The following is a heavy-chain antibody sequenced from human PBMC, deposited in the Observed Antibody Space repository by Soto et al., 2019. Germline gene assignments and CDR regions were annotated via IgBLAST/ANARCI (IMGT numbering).Heavy chain of an antibody. V-gene: IGHV1-69*01. CDR3: ALRYCTDGVCNIGNWFDP. CDR1: GGTFSRLA. CDR2: IVPDFVTP. J-gene: IGHJ5*02. Sequence: QVQLVQPEADVKNPGSSVKVSCKASGGTFSRLAINWVRLAPGQGLEWMGGIVPDFVTPNYAQKFLGRITITVDASTTIAHMELSSLRSEDTAVYYCALRYCTDGVCNIGNWFDPWGQGTLVTVSS. D-gene: IGHD2-8*01.